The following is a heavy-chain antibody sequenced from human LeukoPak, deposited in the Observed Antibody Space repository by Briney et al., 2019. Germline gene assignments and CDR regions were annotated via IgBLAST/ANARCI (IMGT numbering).Heavy chain of an antibody. V-gene: IGHV3-23*01. D-gene: IGHD3-22*01. CDR2: ISGSGGST. J-gene: IGHJ4*02. Sequence: GGSLRLSCAASGFTFSSYAMSWVRQAPGKGLEWVSAISGSGGSTYYVDSVKGRFTISRDNSKNTLYLQMNSLRAEDTAVYYCAKDGAYYDSSGYWDFDYWGQGTLVTVSS. CDR1: GFTFSSYA. CDR3: AKDGAYYDSSGYWDFDY.